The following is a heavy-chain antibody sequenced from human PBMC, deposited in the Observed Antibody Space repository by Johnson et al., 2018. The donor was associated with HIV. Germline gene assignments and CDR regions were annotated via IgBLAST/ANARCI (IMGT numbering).Heavy chain of an antibody. V-gene: IGHV3-23*04. CDR3: AKGHCIAAAGVGAACHAFDI. J-gene: IGHJ3*02. D-gene: IGHD6-13*01. CDR1: KLTFSNYA. CDR2: ISGSDGAT. Sequence: VQLVESGGGLVQPGGSLRLSCAASKLTFSNYAMTWVRQAPGKGLEWVSSISGSDGATYYAVSVKGRFTIPTDHSNNTLYQQMNSLRAEDTAVYYCAKGHCIAAAGVGAACHAFDIWGQGTMVTVSS.